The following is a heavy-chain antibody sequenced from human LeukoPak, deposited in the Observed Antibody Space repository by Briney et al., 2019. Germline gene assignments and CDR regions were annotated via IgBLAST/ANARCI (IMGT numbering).Heavy chain of an antibody. CDR2: IYESGST. CDR3: ARGAWATRLGS. CDR1: GESLNCYY. Sequence: SETLSLTCAVYGESLNCYYWSWIRQPPGKGLEWIGEIYESGSTEYNPSLKSRVTISMVPSKQQFSLSLTSVTAADTAVYYCARGAWATRLGSWGLGTPVIVSS. D-gene: IGHD2-15*01. J-gene: IGHJ4*02. V-gene: IGHV4-34*01.